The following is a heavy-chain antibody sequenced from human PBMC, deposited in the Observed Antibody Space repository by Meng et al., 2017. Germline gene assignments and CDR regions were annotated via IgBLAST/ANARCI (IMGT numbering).Heavy chain of an antibody. CDR1: GGSFSGYY. CDR3: DRSSSRRPHDY. D-gene: IGHD6-13*01. V-gene: IGHV4-34*01. J-gene: IGHJ4*02. CDR2: INHSGST. Sequence: QVDVQEWGAGLLKTSETLSLTCAVYGGSFSGYYRSWIRQPPGKGLEWIGEINHSGSTNYNPSLKSRVTISVDTSKNQFSLKLSSVTAADTAVYYCDRSSSRRPHDYWGQGTLVTVSS.